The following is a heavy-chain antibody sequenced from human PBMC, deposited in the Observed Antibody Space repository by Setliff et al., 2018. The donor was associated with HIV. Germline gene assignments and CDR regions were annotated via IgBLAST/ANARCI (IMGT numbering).Heavy chain of an antibody. J-gene: IGHJ4*02. CDR1: GYSISSGFY. Sequence: SETLSLTCTVSGYSISSGFYWSWMRQPPGKGLEWIGSIYQSGNTNYNPSLESRLTISLDKSTNQFSLKMKSVTAADSAVYYCARFEVTPVTTRDSWGQGTLVTVSS. CDR2: IYQSGNT. V-gene: IGHV4-38-2*02. CDR3: ARFEVTPVTTRDS. D-gene: IGHD4-17*01.